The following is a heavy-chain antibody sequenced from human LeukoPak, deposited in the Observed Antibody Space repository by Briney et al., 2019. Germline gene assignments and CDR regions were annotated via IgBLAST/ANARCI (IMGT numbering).Heavy chain of an antibody. V-gene: IGHV3-48*04. Sequence: GGSLRLSCATSGFTFSAYSLSWVRQAPGKGLEWVSHITRPGTTTYYAESVRGRFTISRDNAKNSLYLQMSSLRAEDTAVYYCARGGRGVICDYWGQGTLVTVSS. J-gene: IGHJ4*02. CDR2: ITRPGTTT. D-gene: IGHD3-10*01. CDR3: ARGGRGVICDY. CDR1: GFTFSAYS.